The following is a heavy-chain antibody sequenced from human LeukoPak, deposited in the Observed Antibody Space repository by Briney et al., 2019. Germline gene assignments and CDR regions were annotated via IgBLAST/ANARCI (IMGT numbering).Heavy chain of an antibody. D-gene: IGHD3-16*02. CDR1: GYTFTGYY. CDR3: ARDQITFGGVIVMTNFDY. Sequence: ASVKGSCKASGYTFTGYYMHWVRQAPGQGLEWMGRINPNSGGTNYAQKFQGRVTMTRDTSISTAYMELSRLRSDDTAVYYCARDQITFGGVIVMTNFDYWGQGTLVTVSS. J-gene: IGHJ4*02. V-gene: IGHV1-2*06. CDR2: INPNSGGT.